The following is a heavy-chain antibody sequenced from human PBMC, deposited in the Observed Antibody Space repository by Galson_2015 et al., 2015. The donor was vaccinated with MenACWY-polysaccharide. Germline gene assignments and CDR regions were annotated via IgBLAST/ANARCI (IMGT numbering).Heavy chain of an antibody. D-gene: IGHD3-10*01. Sequence: LRLSCAASASTFSTYAMSWVRQAPGKGLEWVSSISGNAGKTYYAPSVRGRFTISRDSSKNTMYMEMNSLRAEDTAIYYCATDQRFGSGGSFDHWGQGTLVTVSS. J-gene: IGHJ4*02. CDR3: ATDQRFGSGGSFDH. CDR2: ISGNAGKT. CDR1: ASTFSTYA. V-gene: IGHV3-23*01.